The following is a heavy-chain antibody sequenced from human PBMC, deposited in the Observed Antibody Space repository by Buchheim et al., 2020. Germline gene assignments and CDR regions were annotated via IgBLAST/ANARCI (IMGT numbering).Heavy chain of an antibody. CDR3: ARMSAATDYYYGMDV. Sequence: QVQLVQSGAEVKKPGPSVKVSCKASGYTFTSYYMHWVRQAPGQGLEWMGMINSSGCSTTYAQKLQGRVTMTRDTSTSTVYMELSSLRSEDTAVYYCARMSAATDYYYGMDVWGQGTT. D-gene: IGHD2-15*01. V-gene: IGHV1-46*01. CDR2: INSSGCST. J-gene: IGHJ6*02. CDR1: GYTFTSYY.